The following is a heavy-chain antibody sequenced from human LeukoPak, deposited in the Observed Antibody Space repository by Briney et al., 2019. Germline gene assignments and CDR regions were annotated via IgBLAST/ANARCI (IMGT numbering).Heavy chain of an antibody. CDR1: GGSISSGDYY. D-gene: IGHD5-18*01. Sequence: SETLSLTCTVSGGSISSGDYYWSWIRQPPGTGLEWIGYIYYSGSTYYNPSLKSRVTISVDTSKNQFSLKLSSVTAADTAVYYCARDGYRYDNWFDPWGQGTLVTVSS. CDR2: IYYSGST. V-gene: IGHV4-30-4*01. CDR3: ARDGYRYDNWFDP. J-gene: IGHJ5*02.